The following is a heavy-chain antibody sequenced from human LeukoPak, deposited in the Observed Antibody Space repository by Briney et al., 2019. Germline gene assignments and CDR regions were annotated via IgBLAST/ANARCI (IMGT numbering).Heavy chain of an antibody. D-gene: IGHD1-14*01. Sequence: SETLSLTCTVSLDSTTSNFWSWVRQPPGKGLEWIGEIHRSGSPNYNPSLQSRVTISIDRSGNQIVLELSSVTAADTAVYYCAREILGGFNPGAYWGQGTLVTVSS. CDR3: AREILGGFNPGAY. V-gene: IGHV4-4*02. CDR2: IHRSGSP. J-gene: IGHJ4*02. CDR1: LDSTTSNF.